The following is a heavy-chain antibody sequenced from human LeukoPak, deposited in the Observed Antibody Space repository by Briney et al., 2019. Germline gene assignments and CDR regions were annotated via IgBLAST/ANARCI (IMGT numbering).Heavy chain of an antibody. CDR1: GDSISSYY. CDR2: IYYSGST. Sequence: SETLSLTCTVSGDSISSYYWSWIRQPPGEGLEWMGYIYYSGSTNYNTSLKSRVTISVAESKNQSSLKLSSAATAATAVVYCAREREERYYYDSSGYYSYYYYYYMEVWGKRST. V-gene: IGHV4-59*12. J-gene: IGHJ6*03. CDR3: AREREERYYYDSSGYYSYYYYYYMEV. D-gene: IGHD3-22*01.